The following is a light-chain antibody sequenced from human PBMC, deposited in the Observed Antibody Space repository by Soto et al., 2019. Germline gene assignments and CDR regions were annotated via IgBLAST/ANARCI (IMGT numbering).Light chain of an antibody. Sequence: EIVLTQSPATLSLSPGERATLSCRASQSVSSYFAWYQQKPGQAPRLLIYDASNRATGIPARFSGSGSGTEFTLTISSQEPDDFAVYYCQQRGNWPVTFGQVTRVDIK. J-gene: IGKJ1*01. CDR1: QSVSSY. CDR2: DAS. CDR3: QQRGNWPVT. V-gene: IGKV3-11*01.